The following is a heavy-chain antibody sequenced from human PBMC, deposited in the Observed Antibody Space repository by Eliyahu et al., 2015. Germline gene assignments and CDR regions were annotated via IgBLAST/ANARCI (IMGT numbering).Heavy chain of an antibody. CDR1: XGSISSSSYY. CDR2: IYYSGST. J-gene: IGHJ6*02. CDR3: ARQLVHYGMDV. V-gene: IGHV4-39*01. Sequence: QLQLQESGPGLVKPSETLSLTCTVSXGSISSSSYYWGWIRQPPGKGLEWIGSIYYSGSTYYNPSLKSRVTISVDTSKNQFSLKLSSVTAADTAVYYCARQLVHYGMDVWGQGTTVTVSS.